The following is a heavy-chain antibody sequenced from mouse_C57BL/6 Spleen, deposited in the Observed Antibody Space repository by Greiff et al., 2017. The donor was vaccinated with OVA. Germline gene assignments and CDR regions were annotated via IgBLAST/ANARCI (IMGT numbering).Heavy chain of an antibody. D-gene: IGHD4-1*01. Sequence: EVQRVESGGGLVKPGGSLKLSCAASGFTFSDYGMHWVRQAPEKGLEWVAYISSGSSTIYYADTVKGRFTISRDNAKNTLFLQMTSLRSEDAAMYYCARRLGQGVDYWGQGTTLTVSS. J-gene: IGHJ2*01. V-gene: IGHV5-17*01. CDR1: GFTFSDYG. CDR2: ISSGSSTI. CDR3: ARRLGQGVDY.